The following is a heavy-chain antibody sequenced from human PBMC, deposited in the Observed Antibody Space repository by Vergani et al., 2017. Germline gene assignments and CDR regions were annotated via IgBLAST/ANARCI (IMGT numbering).Heavy chain of an antibody. J-gene: IGHJ4*02. Sequence: QVQLVQSGAEVKKPGASVKVSCKTSGYTFTSYDINWVRQATGQGLEWMGWISAYNGNTNYAQKLQGRVTMTTDTSTSTAYMELRSLRSDDTAVYYCANSLEQDDYTRFDYWGQGTLVTVSS. CDR3: ANSLEQDDYTRFDY. CDR2: ISAYNGNT. D-gene: IGHD1/OR15-1a*01. CDR1: GYTFTSYD. V-gene: IGHV1-18*01.